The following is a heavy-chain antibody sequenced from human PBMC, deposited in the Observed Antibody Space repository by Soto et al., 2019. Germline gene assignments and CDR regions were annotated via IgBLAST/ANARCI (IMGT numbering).Heavy chain of an antibody. V-gene: IGHV1-3*01. CDR2: FNAGDGDT. CDR3: ARDGEDKAAAAMVY. D-gene: IGHD6-13*01. Sequence: QVQRVQSGAEVKKPGASVRVSCKASGYTITCCAMHWVRQAPGQRPEWMGWFNAGDGDTKYSQNFQGRFTIIRDTSASTVYMELSSLRPEDTAVYYCARDGEDKAAAAMVYWGQGTLVTVSS. CDR1: GYTITCCA. J-gene: IGHJ4*02.